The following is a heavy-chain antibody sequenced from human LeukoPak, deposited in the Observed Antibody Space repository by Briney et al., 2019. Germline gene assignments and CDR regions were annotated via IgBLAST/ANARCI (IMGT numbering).Heavy chain of an antibody. CDR2: ISSSSSYI. CDR3: ARGDYDILTGYWDVENWFDP. D-gene: IGHD3-9*01. CDR1: GFTFSSYG. J-gene: IGHJ5*02. Sequence: PGGSLRLSCAASGFTFSSYGMSWVRQAPGKGLEWVSSISSSSSYIYYADSVKGRFTISRDNAKNSLYLQMNSLRAEDTAVYYCARGDYDILTGYWDVENWFDPWGQGTLVTVSS. V-gene: IGHV3-21*01.